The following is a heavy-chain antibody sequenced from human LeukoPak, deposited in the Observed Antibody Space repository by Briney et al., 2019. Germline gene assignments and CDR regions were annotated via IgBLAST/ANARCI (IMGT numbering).Heavy chain of an antibody. J-gene: IGHJ4*02. CDR1: GGSMNSYY. CDR3: ARTGSTVTMLYPFDH. D-gene: IGHD4-17*01. CDR2: IYYSGST. Sequence: SETLSLTCSVSGGSMNSYYWSWIRQSPGKGLEWIGYIYYSGSTNYNPSLKSRVTISVDTSKNQFSLKLSSVTAADTAVYYCARTGSTVTMLYPFDHWGQGTLVTVSS. V-gene: IGHV4-59*01.